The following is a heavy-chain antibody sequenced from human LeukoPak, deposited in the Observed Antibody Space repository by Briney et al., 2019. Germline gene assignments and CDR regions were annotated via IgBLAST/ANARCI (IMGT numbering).Heavy chain of an antibody. J-gene: IGHJ4*02. V-gene: IGHV3-30*18. CDR1: GFTFSSYE. D-gene: IGHD1-1*01. Sequence: GGSLRLSCAASGFTFSSYEMNWVRQAPGKGLEWVALISYDGSNKYYADSVKGRFTISRDNSKNTLYLQMNSLRGEDTAVYYCAKVGNNWDFDYWGQGTLVTVSS. CDR3: AKVGNNWDFDY. CDR2: ISYDGSNK.